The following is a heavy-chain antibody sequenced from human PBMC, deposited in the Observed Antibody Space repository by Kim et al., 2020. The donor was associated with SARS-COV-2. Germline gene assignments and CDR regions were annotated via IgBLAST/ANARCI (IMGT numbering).Heavy chain of an antibody. CDR3: AKDTMTALPGGGDY. J-gene: IGHJ4*02. D-gene: IGHD2-21*02. V-gene: IGHV3-23*01. Sequence: ADSVRGRFTISRGNSKNALYLQVNSLRAEDTAVYYCAKDTMTALPGGGDYWGQGTLVTVSS.